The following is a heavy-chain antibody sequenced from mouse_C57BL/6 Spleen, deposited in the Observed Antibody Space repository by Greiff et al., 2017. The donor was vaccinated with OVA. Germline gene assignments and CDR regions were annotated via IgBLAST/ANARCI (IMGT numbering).Heavy chain of an antibody. CDR3: ARDSSGYVDYAMDY. CDR2: ISYDGSN. J-gene: IGHJ4*01. Sequence: EVQRVESGPGLVKPSQSLSLTCSVTGYSITSGYYWNWIRQFPGNKLEWMGYISYDGSNNYNPSLKNRISITRDTSKNQFFLKLNSVTTEDTATYYCARDSSGYVDYAMDYWGQGTSVTVSS. V-gene: IGHV3-6*01. D-gene: IGHD3-2*02. CDR1: GYSITSGYY.